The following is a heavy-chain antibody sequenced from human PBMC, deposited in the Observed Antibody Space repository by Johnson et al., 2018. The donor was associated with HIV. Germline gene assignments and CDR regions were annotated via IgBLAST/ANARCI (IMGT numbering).Heavy chain of an antibody. CDR2: LYSSGVT. V-gene: IGHV3-66*02. CDR1: GFTVSSNY. J-gene: IGHJ3*02. D-gene: IGHD6-6*01. CDR3: AKDSNRWEQLAYAFDI. Sequence: VQLVESGGGLVKPGGSLRLSCAVSGFTVSSNYMSWVRQAPGKGLEWVSILYSSGVTYYADSVKGRFTISRDKSKNTLYLQMNSLRTDDTAVYYCAKDSNRWEQLAYAFDIWGQGTMVTVSS.